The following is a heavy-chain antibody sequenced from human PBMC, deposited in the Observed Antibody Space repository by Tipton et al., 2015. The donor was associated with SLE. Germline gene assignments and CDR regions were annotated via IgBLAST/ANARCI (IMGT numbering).Heavy chain of an antibody. Sequence: PGLVKPSQTLSLTCAISGDSVSSNSITWNWIRQSPSRGLEWLGRTYYRSQWYSEYAVSVKSRVTINADTSKNQFSLQLNSVTPDDTAIYYCTRDQTWAGGYFDLWGRGTLVTVSS. CDR3: TRDQTWAGGYFDL. J-gene: IGHJ2*01. CDR2: TYYRSQWYS. CDR1: GDSVSSNSIT. D-gene: IGHD6-19*01. V-gene: IGHV6-1*01.